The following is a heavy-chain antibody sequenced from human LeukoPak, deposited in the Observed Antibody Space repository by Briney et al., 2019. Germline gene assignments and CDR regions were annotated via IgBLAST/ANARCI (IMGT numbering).Heavy chain of an antibody. V-gene: IGHV4-31*02. J-gene: IGHJ4*02. CDR3: AKSGSYYGSTSG. D-gene: IGHD3-10*01. CDR2: SYSSGST. Sequence: SETLSLTCTVSGGSISSGGCYWSWIRQHPGKGLEWIGYSYSSGSTNYNPSLKSRVTISLDTSKNQFSLKLTSVTAADTAVYYCAKSGSYYGSTSGWGQGTLVTVSP. CDR1: GGSISSGGCY.